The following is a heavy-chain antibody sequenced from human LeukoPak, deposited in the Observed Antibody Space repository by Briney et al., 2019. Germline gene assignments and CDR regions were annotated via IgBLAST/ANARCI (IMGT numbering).Heavy chain of an antibody. CDR2: ISSSSYI. V-gene: IGHV3-21*01. D-gene: IGHD2-2*01. CDR3: ARDPEVPAAAIRGFDY. CDR1: GFTFSSYS. J-gene: IGHJ4*02. Sequence: GGSLRLSCAASGFTFSSYSMNWVRQAPGKGLEWVSSISSSSYIYYADSVKGRFTISRDNAKNSLYLQMNSLRAEDTAVYYCARDPEVPAAAIRGFDYWGQGTLVTVSS.